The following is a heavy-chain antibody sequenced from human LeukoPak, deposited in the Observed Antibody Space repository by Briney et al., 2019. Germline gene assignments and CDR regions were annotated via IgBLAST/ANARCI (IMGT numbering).Heavy chain of an antibody. V-gene: IGHV1-69*13. CDR1: GGTFSSYA. J-gene: IGHJ3*02. CDR3: ARSLGYCSSTSCSVYAFDI. CDR2: IIPIFGTA. Sequence: ASVKVSCKASGGTFSSYAISWLRQAPGQGLEWMGGIIPIFGTANYAQKFQGRVTITADESTSTAYMELSSLRSEDTAVYYCARSLGYCSSTSCSVYAFDIWGQGTMVTVSS. D-gene: IGHD2-2*01.